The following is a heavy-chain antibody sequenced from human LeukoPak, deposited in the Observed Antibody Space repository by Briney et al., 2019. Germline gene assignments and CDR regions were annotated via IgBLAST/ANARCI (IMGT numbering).Heavy chain of an antibody. Sequence: ASVKVSCKASGYTFTGYYMHWVRQAPGQGLEWMGWMNPNSGNTGYAQKFQGRVTMTRNTSISTAYMELSSLRSEDTAVYYCAREPRGGSGSLYPDYWGQGTLVTVSS. J-gene: IGHJ4*02. CDR2: MNPNSGNT. CDR1: GYTFTGYY. D-gene: IGHD3-10*01. V-gene: IGHV1-8*02. CDR3: AREPRGGSGSLYPDY.